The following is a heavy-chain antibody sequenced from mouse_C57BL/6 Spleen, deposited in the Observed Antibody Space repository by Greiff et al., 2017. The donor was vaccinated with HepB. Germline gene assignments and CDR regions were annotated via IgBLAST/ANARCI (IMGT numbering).Heavy chain of an antibody. J-gene: IGHJ4*01. D-gene: IGHD1-1*01. CDR2: IYPRSGNT. Sequence: VQLQQFGAELARPGASVKLSCKASGYTFTSYGISWVKQRTGQGLEWIGEIYPRSGNTYYNEKFKGKATLTADKSSSTAYMELRSLTSEDSAVYFCARLGSSYAMDYWGQGTSVTVSS. CDR1: GYTFTSYG. CDR3: ARLGSSYAMDY. V-gene: IGHV1-81*01.